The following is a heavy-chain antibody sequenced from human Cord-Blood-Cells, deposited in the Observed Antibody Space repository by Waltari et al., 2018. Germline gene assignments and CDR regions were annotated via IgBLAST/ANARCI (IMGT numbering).Heavy chain of an antibody. J-gene: IGHJ3*02. CDR2: ISAYNGNT. CDR3: ARDRDRGITMVRGGKSQNAFDI. CDR1: GYTFTSYG. Sequence: QVQLVQSGAEVKKPGASVKVSCKASGYTFTSYGISWVRQAPGQGLEWMGWISAYNGNTNYAQKLQGRVTMTTDTATSTAYMELRSLRSDDTAVYYCARDRDRGITMVRGGKSQNAFDIWGQGTMVTVSS. D-gene: IGHD3-10*01. V-gene: IGHV1-18*04.